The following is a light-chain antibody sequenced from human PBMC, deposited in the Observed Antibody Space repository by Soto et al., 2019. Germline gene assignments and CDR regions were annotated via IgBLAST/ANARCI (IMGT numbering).Light chain of an antibody. J-gene: IGKJ4*01. CDR3: QQYRNWPPLT. CDR2: GAS. CDR1: QSVGSA. Sequence: EIVMTQSPATLSVSPGETATLSCRASQSVGSALAWYQHRPGQAPRLLIVGASIRATGVPGRFSGGGSGTDFTLTISILQSEDFAVYYCQQYRNWPPLTFGGGTTVEIK. V-gene: IGKV3D-15*03.